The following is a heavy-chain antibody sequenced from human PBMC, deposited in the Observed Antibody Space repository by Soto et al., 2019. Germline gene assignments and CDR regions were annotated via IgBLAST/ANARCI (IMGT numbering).Heavy chain of an antibody. Sequence: PGVSLRLSCAASGFTFSSHAMSWVRQAPGKGLEWVSAISGTGGTTYYADSVKGRFTISRGNSRNTLHLQMNSLRAEDTAIYYCAKFFVETGGSSGWPWSFHFWGQGTLVTVSS. CDR2: ISGTGGTT. D-gene: IGHD6-25*01. V-gene: IGHV3-23*01. CDR1: GFTFSSHA. J-gene: IGHJ4*02. CDR3: AKFFVETGGSSGWPWSFHF.